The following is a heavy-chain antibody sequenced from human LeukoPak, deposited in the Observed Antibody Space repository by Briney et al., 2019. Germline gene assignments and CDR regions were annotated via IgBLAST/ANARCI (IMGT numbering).Heavy chain of an antibody. CDR2: ISTSGSTT. D-gene: IGHD5-12*01. CDR3: VREMGGYPFDH. J-gene: IGHJ4*02. V-gene: IGHV3-48*04. CDR1: GFTFSSYW. Sequence: GGSLRLSCAASGFTFSSYWMHWVRQAPGKGLEWVSYISTSGSTTYYADSVKGRFTISRDNAKNSLYLQMNSLRAEDTAIYYCVREMGGYPFDHWGQGTLVTVSS.